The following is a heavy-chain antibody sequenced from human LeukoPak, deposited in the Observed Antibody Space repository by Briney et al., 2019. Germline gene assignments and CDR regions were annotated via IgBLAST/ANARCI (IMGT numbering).Heavy chain of an antibody. V-gene: IGHV4-34*01. J-gene: IGHJ5*02. CDR1: GGSFSGYY. D-gene: IGHD2-21*02. CDR3: ARPRFTSDLHPLGFDP. Sequence: SETLSLTCAVYGGSFSGYYWSWIRQPPGKGLEWIGEINHSGSTNYNPSLKSRVTISVDTSKNQFSLKLSSVTAADTAVYYCARPRFTSDLHPLGFDPWGQGTLVTVSS. CDR2: INHSGST.